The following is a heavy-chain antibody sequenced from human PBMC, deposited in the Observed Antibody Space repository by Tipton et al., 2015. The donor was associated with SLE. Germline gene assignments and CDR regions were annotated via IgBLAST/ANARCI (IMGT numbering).Heavy chain of an antibody. V-gene: IGHV4-39*07. CDR3: AGDSSGSYYDRGGYYQLANRHFDL. CDR1: GGSISSSSYY. CDR2: LYYSGNT. J-gene: IGHJ4*02. Sequence: TLSLTCTVSGGSISSSSYYWGWIRQPPGKGLEWIGVLYYSGNTYYNPSLKSPVTLSIDTSKNQFSLKMRSVTAADTAVYYCAGDSSGSYYDRGGYYQLANRHFDLWGRGILVSVSS. D-gene: IGHD3-22*01.